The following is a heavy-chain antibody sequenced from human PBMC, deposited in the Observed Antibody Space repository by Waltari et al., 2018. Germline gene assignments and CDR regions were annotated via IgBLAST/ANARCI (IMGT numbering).Heavy chain of an antibody. J-gene: IGHJ4*02. CDR2: ITPFTGNT. CDR1: GYTFTYRY. Sequence: QMQLVQSGAEVKKTGYSVKVSCKASGYTFTYRYLHWVRQAPGQALECMGWITPFTGNTNSALNFQERVTITRDRSMSTAYMELSSLRSDDTAIYYCANGGNYGGNSPFDYLGQGTLVTGSS. V-gene: IGHV1-45*02. D-gene: IGHD4-17*01. CDR3: ANGGNYGGNSPFDY.